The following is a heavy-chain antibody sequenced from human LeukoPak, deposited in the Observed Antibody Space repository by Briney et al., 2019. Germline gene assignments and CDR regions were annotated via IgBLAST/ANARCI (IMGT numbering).Heavy chain of an antibody. CDR3: ATSYLDY. CDR2: IYHSGST. CDR1: GYSISSGYY. J-gene: IGHJ4*02. Sequence: SETLSLTCAVSGYSISSGYYWGWIRQPPGKGLEWIGSIYHSGSTYYNPSLKSRVTISVDTSKNQFSLKPSSVAAADTAVYYCATSYLDYWGQGTLVTVSS. V-gene: IGHV4-38-2*01.